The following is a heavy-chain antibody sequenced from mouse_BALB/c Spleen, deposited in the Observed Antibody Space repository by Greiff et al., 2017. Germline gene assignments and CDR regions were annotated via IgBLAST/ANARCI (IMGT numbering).Heavy chain of an antibody. CDR2: INPGSGGT. CDR1: GYAFTNYL. J-gene: IGHJ4*01. D-gene: IGHD2-4*01. V-gene: IGHV1-54*01. Sequence: VQLQQSGAELVRPGTSVKVSCKASGYAFTNYLIEWVKQRPGQGLEWIGVINPGSGGTNYNEKFKGKATLTADKSSSTAYMQLSSLTSDDSAVYFCARPSYYDFSYAMDYWGQGTSVTVSS. CDR3: ARPSYYDFSYAMDY.